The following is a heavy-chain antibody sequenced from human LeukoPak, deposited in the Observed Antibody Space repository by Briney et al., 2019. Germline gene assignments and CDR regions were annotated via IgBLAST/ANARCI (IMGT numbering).Heavy chain of an antibody. CDR3: ARGGGSSWNDYDY. Sequence: SETLSLTCTVSGGSVSSYYWSWIRQPPGKGLEWIGYIYYSGSTNYNPSLESRVTISVDTSKNQFSLKLSSVTAADTAVYYCARGGGSSWNDYDYWGQGTLVTVSS. D-gene: IGHD6-13*01. V-gene: IGHV4-59*02. J-gene: IGHJ4*02. CDR1: GGSVSSYY. CDR2: IYYSGST.